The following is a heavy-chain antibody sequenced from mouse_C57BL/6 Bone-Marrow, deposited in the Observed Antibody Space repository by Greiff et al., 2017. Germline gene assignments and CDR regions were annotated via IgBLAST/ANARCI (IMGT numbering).Heavy chain of an antibody. D-gene: IGHD2-1*01. J-gene: IGHJ2*01. CDR2: ISDGGSYT. CDR1: GFTFSSYA. Sequence: EVKLMESGGGLVKPGGSLKLSCAASGFTFSSYAMSWVRQTPGKRLEWVATISDGGSYTYYPDNVKGRVTISRDNATNTLYLQMSQLKSEDTAMYYCARHYGTIFDYWGQGTTLTVSA. CDR3: ARHYGTIFDY. V-gene: IGHV5-4*03.